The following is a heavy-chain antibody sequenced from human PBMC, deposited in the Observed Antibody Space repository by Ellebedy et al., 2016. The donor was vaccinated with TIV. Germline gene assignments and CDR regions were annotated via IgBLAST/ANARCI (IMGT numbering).Heavy chain of an antibody. Sequence: GGSLRLXXAASGFTFDMYSMNWVRQAAGKGLEWISFIIGTGSTTYYADSVRGRFTVSRGNAKNSLYLQTNSLRDEDTALYYRARRGNYLGDAFDMWGHGAVVIVSS. V-gene: IGHV3-48*02. CDR2: IIGTGSTT. CDR3: ARRGNYLGDAFDM. CDR1: GFTFDMYS. J-gene: IGHJ3*02. D-gene: IGHD1-26*01.